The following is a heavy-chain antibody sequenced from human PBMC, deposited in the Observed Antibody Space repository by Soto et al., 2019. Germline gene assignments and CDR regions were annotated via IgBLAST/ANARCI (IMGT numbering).Heavy chain of an antibody. CDR2: ISGSGGST. CDR1: GFTFSSYA. J-gene: IGHJ6*04. Sequence: EVQLLESGGGLVQPGGSLRLSCAASGFTFSSYAMSWVREAPGKGLEWVSAISGSGGSTYYADSVKGRFTISRDNSKNTLYLQMNSLRAEDTAVYYCAKDLGGDYEAGDVWGKGTTVTVSS. V-gene: IGHV3-23*01. CDR3: AKDLGGDYEAGDV. D-gene: IGHD4-17*01.